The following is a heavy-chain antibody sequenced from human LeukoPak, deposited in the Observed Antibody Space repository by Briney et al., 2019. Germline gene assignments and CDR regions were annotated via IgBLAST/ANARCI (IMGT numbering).Heavy chain of an antibody. V-gene: IGHV3-48*01. D-gene: IGHD3/OR15-3a*01. CDR1: GFIFSDYT. Sequence: GGSLRLSCVASGFIFSDYTMYWVRQAPGKGLECVSYISRTSSTMYYAASVEGRFTISRDNAKNSLYLQMKSLRAEDTAVYYCAREGTDFAYFDYWGQGTLVTVSS. CDR3: AREGTDFAYFDY. J-gene: IGHJ4*02. CDR2: ISRTSSTM.